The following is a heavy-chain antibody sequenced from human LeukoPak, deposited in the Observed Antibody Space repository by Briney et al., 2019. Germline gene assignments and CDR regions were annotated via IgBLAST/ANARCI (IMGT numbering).Heavy chain of an antibody. D-gene: IGHD4-11*01. CDR3: AKDAQRGFDYSNSLEY. CDR2: IWSGKSNK. V-gene: IGHV3-33*06. J-gene: IGHJ4*02. CDR1: GFIFDHHA. Sequence: QAGGSLRLSCAASGFIFDHHAMHWVRQAPGKGLEWVAVIWSGKSNKFYADSVRGRFTISRDDSRKTVYLQMDTMTVEDTAVYYCAKDAQRGFDYSNSLEYWGQGALVTVAS.